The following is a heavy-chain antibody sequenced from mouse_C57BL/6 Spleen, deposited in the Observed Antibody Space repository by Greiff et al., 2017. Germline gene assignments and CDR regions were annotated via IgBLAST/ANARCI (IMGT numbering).Heavy chain of an antibody. V-gene: IGHV5-9*04. D-gene: IGHD1-1*01. CDR1: GFTFTSYT. CDR3: GSSLLLRFPRYFDV. J-gene: IGHJ1*01. CDR2: ISAGGGNT. Sequence: EVQLVQSGGGLVKPGASLKLSCAASGFTFTSYTMSWVRQTPEQRLEWVATISAGGGNTYYPDSVKGRSTISRDNATNTLYLQVSSLRSEDTAVYYCGSSLLLRFPRYFDVWGPGTTVTVSS.